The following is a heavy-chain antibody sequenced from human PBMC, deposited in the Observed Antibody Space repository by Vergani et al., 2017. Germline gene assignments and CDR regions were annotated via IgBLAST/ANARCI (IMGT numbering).Heavy chain of an antibody. D-gene: IGHD4-23*01. J-gene: IGHJ6*02. Sequence: QVQLQESGPGLVKPSETLSLTCTVSGAAIKDFYWSWFRQPPGKGLEWIGYVYYTGSTTYPSLKSRVTISVDTSNNQFSLRMTSLTAADTAIYYCARVGRWHTGGMDVWGQGTTVTVSS. CDR1: GAAIKDFY. V-gene: IGHV4-59*01. CDR2: VYYTGST. CDR3: ARVGRWHTGGMDV.